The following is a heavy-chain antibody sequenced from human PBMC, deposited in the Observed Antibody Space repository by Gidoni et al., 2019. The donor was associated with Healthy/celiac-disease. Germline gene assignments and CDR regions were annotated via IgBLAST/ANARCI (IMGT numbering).Heavy chain of an antibody. CDR1: AATFSSSA. V-gene: IGHV1-69*12. J-gene: IGHJ1*01. Sequence: QVQLVQSGAGVKTPVSSVTLSSKASAATFSSSATSWVRQAPGQGIELMGGLIPICGTANYEQKFQGRVTITADESTSTAYMELSRLRFEDTAVYDCARAGTELFADYYDSRRDPFQHWGQGTLVTVSS. CDR2: LIPICGTA. D-gene: IGHD3-22*01. CDR3: ARAGTELFADYYDSRRDPFQH.